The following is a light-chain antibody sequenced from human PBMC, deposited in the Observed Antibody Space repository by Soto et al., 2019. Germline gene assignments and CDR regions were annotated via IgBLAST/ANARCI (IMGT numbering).Light chain of an antibody. CDR3: QSFDSRLSGWV. V-gene: IGLV1-40*01. CDR2: GNN. CDR1: SSNIGAGYD. Sequence: QSVLTQPPSVSGAPGQRVTISCTGSSSNIGAGYDVHWYQHLTGTAPKLLVHGNNDRPSGVPDRFSASKADTSASLAITGLQVEDEADYYCQSFDSRLSGWVFGGGTKLTVL. J-gene: IGLJ2*01.